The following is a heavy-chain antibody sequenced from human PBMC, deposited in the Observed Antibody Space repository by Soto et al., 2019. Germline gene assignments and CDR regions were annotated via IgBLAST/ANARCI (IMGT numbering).Heavy chain of an antibody. Sequence: GESLKISCKGSGYSFTSYWIGWVRQMPGKGLEWMGIIYPGDSDTRYSPSFQGQVTISADKSISTAYLQWSSLKASDTAMYYCARDRDLAAAGLRDLYYYYGMDVWGQGTTVTVSS. J-gene: IGHJ6*02. D-gene: IGHD6-13*01. V-gene: IGHV5-51*01. CDR2: IYPGDSDT. CDR3: ARDRDLAAAGLRDLYYYYGMDV. CDR1: GYSFTSYW.